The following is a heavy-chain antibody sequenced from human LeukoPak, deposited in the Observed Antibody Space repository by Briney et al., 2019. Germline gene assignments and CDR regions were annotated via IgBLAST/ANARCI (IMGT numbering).Heavy chain of an antibody. V-gene: IGHV3-74*01. D-gene: IGHD3-22*01. CDR3: ARVLGYDSSGYRSYWYIDL. Sequence: QTGGSLRLSCTASGFDFSRFWMHWVRQGPGKGLVWVARMNSDGSKINYADFATGRFTISRDNAKNTVYPQMDSLRVEDTAVYYCARVLGYDSSGYRSYWYIDLWGRGTLVTVSS. J-gene: IGHJ2*01. CDR2: MNSDGSKI. CDR1: GFDFSRFW.